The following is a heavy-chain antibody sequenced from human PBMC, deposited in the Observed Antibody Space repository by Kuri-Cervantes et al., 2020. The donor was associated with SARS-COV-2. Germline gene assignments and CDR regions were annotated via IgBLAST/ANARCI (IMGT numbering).Heavy chain of an antibody. Sequence: GESLKISCAASGFTFSSYAMHWVRQAPGKGLEWVAVISYDGSNKYYADSVKGRFTISRDNSKNTLYLQMSSLRAEDTAVYYCARAGWSTKPESGVAGSGSYFPVVGHHYYYMDVWGKGTTVTVSS. CDR1: GFTFSSYA. J-gene: IGHJ6*03. CDR3: ARAGWSTKPESGVAGSGSYFPVVGHHYYYMDV. D-gene: IGHD3-10*01. V-gene: IGHV3-30-3*01. CDR2: ISYDGSNK.